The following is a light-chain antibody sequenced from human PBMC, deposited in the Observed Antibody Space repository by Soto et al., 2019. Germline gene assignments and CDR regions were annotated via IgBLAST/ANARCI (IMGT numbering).Light chain of an antibody. CDR1: SSDVGGYNY. V-gene: IGLV2-14*01. Sequence: QSALTQPASVSGSPGQSITISCTGTSSDVGGYNYVSWYQQHPGKAPKLMIYDVSNRPSGVSNRFSGSKSGNTASLTISGLQAEDEADCYCSSYTSSSPVVFGGGTK. CDR2: DVS. CDR3: SSYTSSSPVV. J-gene: IGLJ2*01.